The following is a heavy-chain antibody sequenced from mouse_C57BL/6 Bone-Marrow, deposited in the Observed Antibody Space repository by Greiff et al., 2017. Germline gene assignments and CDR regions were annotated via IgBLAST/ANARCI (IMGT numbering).Heavy chain of an antibody. Sequence: QVQLKQPGAELVKPGASVKLSCKASGYTFTSYWMHWVKQRPGQGLEWIGMIHPNSGSTNYNEKFKRKATLTVDKSSSTAYMQLSSLTSEDSAVYYCARKGGDYDSAMDYWGQGTSVTVSS. D-gene: IGHD2-4*01. V-gene: IGHV1-64*01. CDR1: GYTFTSYW. CDR2: IHPNSGST. CDR3: ARKGGDYDSAMDY. J-gene: IGHJ4*01.